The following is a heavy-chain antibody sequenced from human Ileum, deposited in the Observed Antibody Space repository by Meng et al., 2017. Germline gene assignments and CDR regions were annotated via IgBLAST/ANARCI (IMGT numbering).Heavy chain of an antibody. D-gene: IGHD6-6*01. CDR3: ARGKAFSSSCFDS. CDR1: GFTFSSYW. V-gene: IGHV3-74*01. J-gene: IGHJ4*02. CDR2: INSDGSGT. Sequence: GESLKISCAASGFTFSSYWMHWVRRAPGKGLVWVSRINSDGSGTTYADSVRGRFTISRDNAKNTVYLQMNSLRAEDTAVYYCARGKAFSSSCFDSWGQGTLVTVSS.